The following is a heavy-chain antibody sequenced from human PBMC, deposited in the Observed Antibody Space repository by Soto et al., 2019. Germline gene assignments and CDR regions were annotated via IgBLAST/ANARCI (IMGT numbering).Heavy chain of an antibody. Sequence: LRLSCAASGFTFSSYSMNWVRQAPGKGLEWISYISTTSSSIYYADSVKGRFTISRDNAKNSLFLQMNSLRDEDAAVYYCARKGVAFDYWGQGALVTVSS. CDR2: ISTTSSSI. D-gene: IGHD3-3*01. J-gene: IGHJ4*02. CDR1: GFTFSSYS. V-gene: IGHV3-48*02. CDR3: ARKGVAFDY.